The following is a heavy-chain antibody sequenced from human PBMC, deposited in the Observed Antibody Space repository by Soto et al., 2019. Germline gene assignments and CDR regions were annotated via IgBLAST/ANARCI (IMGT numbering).Heavy chain of an antibody. J-gene: IGHJ4*02. CDR2: IYYSGST. Sequence: QVQLQESGPGLVKPSQTLSLTCTVSGGSISSGGYYWSWIRQHPGKGLEWIGYIYYSGSTYYNPSLKSRVTISVDTSKNRFSLKLSSVTAADTAVYYCARGRESLVDGLYYFDYWGQGTLVTVSS. V-gene: IGHV4-31*03. CDR1: GGSISSGGYY. D-gene: IGHD6-6*01. CDR3: ARGRESLVDGLYYFDY.